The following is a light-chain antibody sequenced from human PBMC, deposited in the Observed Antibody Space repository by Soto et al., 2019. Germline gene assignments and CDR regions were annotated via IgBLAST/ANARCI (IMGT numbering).Light chain of an antibody. CDR1: QAIRND. CDR3: LHDYSYPRT. J-gene: IGKJ1*01. CDR2: TAS. V-gene: IGKV1-6*01. Sequence: AIQMTQSPSSLSASVGDRVIITCRASQAIRNDLGWYQQKPGKAPKLLIYTASTLQSGVPSRFSGNGSGADFTLTIRSLQPEDSATYYCLHDYSYPRTFGQGTKVDIK.